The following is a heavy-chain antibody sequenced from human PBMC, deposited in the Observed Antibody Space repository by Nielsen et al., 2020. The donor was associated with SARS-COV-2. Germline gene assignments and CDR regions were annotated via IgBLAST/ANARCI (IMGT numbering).Heavy chain of an antibody. CDR1: GGSFSGYY. Sequence: LRLSCAVYGGSFSGYYWSWIRQPPGKGLEWIGYIYYSGSTYYNPSLKSRVTISVDTSKNQFSLKLSSVTAADTAVYYCARVRPTDKYCSSTSCSNYFDYWGQGTPVTVSS. J-gene: IGHJ4*02. V-gene: IGHV4-30-4*01. D-gene: IGHD2-2*01. CDR3: ARVRPTDKYCSSTSCSNYFDY. CDR2: IYYSGST.